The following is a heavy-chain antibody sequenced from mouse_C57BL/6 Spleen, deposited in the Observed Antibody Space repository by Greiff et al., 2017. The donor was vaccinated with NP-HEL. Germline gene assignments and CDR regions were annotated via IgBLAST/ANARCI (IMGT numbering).Heavy chain of an antibody. CDR2: IHPNSGST. D-gene: IGHD2-2*01. CDR3: ARSTMVTTYFDY. V-gene: IGHV1-64*01. Sequence: VQLQQPGAELVKPGASVKLSCKASGYTFTSYWMHWVKQRPGQGLEWIGMIHPNSGSTNYNEKFKSKATLTVDKSSSTAYMQLSSLTSEDSAVYYCARSTMVTTYFDYWGQGTTLTVSS. CDR1: GYTFTSYW. J-gene: IGHJ2*01.